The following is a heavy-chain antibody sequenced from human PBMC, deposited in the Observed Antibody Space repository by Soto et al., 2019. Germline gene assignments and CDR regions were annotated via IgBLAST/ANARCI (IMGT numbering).Heavy chain of an antibody. D-gene: IGHD3-3*01. CDR1: GYTFSDYG. Sequence: QVQLVQSGVEVKKPGASVRVSCKASGYTFSDYGITWVRQAPGQGLEWMGWITPYNGNTKYEQKFQGRVTVTTDTSTNPADMELRVLTSDDTAIYYCARPLVLRFLEFCLSFWGQGTLVTVS. J-gene: IGHJ4*02. CDR2: ITPYNGNT. CDR3: ARPLVLRFLEFCLSF. V-gene: IGHV1-18*01.